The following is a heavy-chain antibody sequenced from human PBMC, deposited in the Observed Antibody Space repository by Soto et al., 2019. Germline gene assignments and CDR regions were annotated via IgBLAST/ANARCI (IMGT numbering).Heavy chain of an antibody. CDR2: INSDGSRT. D-gene: IGHD6-19*01. CDR1: GFTFSSSW. Sequence: EVQLVESGGGLVQPGGSLRLSCAASGFTFSSSWMHWVRQAPGKGLVWVSRINSDGSRTNYADSVKGRFTISRDNAKNTLYLQMNSLRAEDTDLYYCARGPTGWYGYDYWGQGTLVTVSS. V-gene: IGHV3-74*01. J-gene: IGHJ4*02. CDR3: ARGPTGWYGYDY.